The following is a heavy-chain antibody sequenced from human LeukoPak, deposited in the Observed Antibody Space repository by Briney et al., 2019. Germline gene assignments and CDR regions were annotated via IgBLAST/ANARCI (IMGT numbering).Heavy chain of an antibody. CDR2: RHYSGST. CDR3: ARDPSGYFNY. CDR1: GGSFSGYY. D-gene: IGHD3-22*01. J-gene: IGHJ4*02. Sequence: SETLSLTCAVYGGSFSGYYWSWIRQPPGKGLEWIGYRHYSGSTNYNPSLKSRVTISVDTSKNQFSLKLSSVTAADTAVYYCARDPSGYFNYWGQGTLATVSS. V-gene: IGHV4-59*01.